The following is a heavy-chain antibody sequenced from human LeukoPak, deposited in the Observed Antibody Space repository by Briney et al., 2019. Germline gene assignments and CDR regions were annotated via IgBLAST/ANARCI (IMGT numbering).Heavy chain of an antibody. J-gene: IGHJ4*02. Sequence: GGSLRLSCAASGFTFSSYGMHWVRQAPGKGLEWVAVISYDGSNKYYADSVKGRFTISRDNSKNTLYLQMNSLRAEDTAVYYCAKGRTYYDILTGYNWGQGTLVTVSS. CDR2: ISYDGSNK. CDR1: GFTFSSYG. CDR3: AKGRTYYDILTGYN. V-gene: IGHV3-30*18. D-gene: IGHD3-9*01.